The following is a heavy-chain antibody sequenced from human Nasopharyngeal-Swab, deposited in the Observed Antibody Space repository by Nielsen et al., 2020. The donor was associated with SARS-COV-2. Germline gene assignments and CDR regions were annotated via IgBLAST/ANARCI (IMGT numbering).Heavy chain of an antibody. J-gene: IGHJ4*02. CDR3: AREGGYYYDSSGYYPSNRYFDY. CDR2: IYYSGST. CDR1: GGSISSYY. Sequence: SETLSLTCTVSGGSISSYYWSWIRQPPGKGLEWIGYIYYSGSTNYNPSLKSRVTISVDTSKNQFSLKLSSVTAADTAVYYCAREGGYYYDSSGYYPSNRYFDYWGQGTLVTVSS. D-gene: IGHD3-22*01. V-gene: IGHV4-59*12.